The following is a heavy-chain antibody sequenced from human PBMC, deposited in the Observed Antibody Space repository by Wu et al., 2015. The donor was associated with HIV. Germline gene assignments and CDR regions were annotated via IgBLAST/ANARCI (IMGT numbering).Heavy chain of an antibody. CDR2: INPLFGTT. V-gene: IGHV1-69*05. CDR3: ARNTGSVATSLYSLGV. CDR1: GGTFTSYA. D-gene: IGHD6-19*01. Sequence: QVQLVQFGAEVKKPGSSVKVSCKASGGTFTSYAVSWVRQAPGQGLEWMGGINPLFGTTKHAQKFLDRVAFTTDESKTTAYMELSSLTSEDTGVYYCARNTGSVATSLYSLGVWGQGTTVTVSS. J-gene: IGHJ6*02.